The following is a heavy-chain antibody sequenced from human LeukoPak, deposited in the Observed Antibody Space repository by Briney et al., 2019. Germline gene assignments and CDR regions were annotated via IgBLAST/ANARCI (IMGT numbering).Heavy chain of an antibody. D-gene: IGHD3-16*01. Sequence: GGSLRLSCAASGFTFSLYEMNWVRQAPGKGLEWVSYISSSGSTIYYADSVKGRFTISRDNAKNSLYLQMNSLRAEDTAVYYCARDSSLGGVRYYWGQGTLVTVSS. CDR2: ISSSGSTI. V-gene: IGHV3-48*03. J-gene: IGHJ4*02. CDR1: GFTFSLYE. CDR3: ARDSSLGGVRYY.